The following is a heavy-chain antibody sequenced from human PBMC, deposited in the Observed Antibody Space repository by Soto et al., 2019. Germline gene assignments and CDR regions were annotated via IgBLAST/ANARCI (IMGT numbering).Heavy chain of an antibody. V-gene: IGHV3-48*03. CDR2: ILHSGDII. D-gene: IGHD3-16*01. CDR1: GFKFSSYE. Sequence: EVQLEESGGGLVQPGGSLRLACAGSGFKFSSYEMNWGRQAPGKGLEWLSFILHSGDIIYYADSVKGRFTISRDNAKNLLYLHMNTLRVEDTAIYYCATPLSVSYGPLFDQWVQGTLVTVSS. CDR3: ATPLSVSYGPLFDQ. J-gene: IGHJ4*02.